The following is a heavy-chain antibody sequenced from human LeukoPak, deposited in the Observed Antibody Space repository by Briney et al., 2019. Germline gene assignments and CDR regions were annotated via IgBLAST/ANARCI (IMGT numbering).Heavy chain of an antibody. J-gene: IGHJ4*02. V-gene: IGHV4-39*07. CDR1: GGSISSSSYY. Sequence: SETLSLTCTVSGGSISSSSYYWGWIRQPPGRGLEWIAETHHGGSTSYNPSLRGRVTISVDKSESQFSLKLSSVTAADTAVYYCARHGNGYYFDYWGQGTLVTVSS. D-gene: IGHD6-19*01. CDR2: THHGGST. CDR3: ARHGNGYYFDY.